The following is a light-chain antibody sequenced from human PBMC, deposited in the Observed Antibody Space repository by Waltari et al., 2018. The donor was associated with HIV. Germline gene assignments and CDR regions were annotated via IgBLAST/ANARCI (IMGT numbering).Light chain of an antibody. J-gene: IGLJ2*01. V-gene: IGLV3-21*04. CDR3: QVWDRSSDHVV. CDR2: YDV. Sequence: SYVLAQPPSVSVAPGKPATIPCGGNNLGGKSVPWYQQKPGQAPVLVIYYDVDRPSGIPERFSGSNTGNTATLTISRVEAGDEADYYCQVWDRSSDHVVFGGGTKLTVL. CDR1: NLGGKS.